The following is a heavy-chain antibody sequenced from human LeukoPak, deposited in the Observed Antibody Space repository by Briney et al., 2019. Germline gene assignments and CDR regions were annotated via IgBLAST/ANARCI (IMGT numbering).Heavy chain of an antibody. Sequence: GGSLRLSCAASGFTFSNYAMSWVRQAPGKGLEWVSTISGSAGSTYYADSVKGRFTISGDNSKNTLYLQMNSLRAEDTAVYYCAKGPALIIITTLDYWGQGTLVTVSS. V-gene: IGHV3-23*01. CDR3: AKGPALIIITTLDY. CDR2: ISGSAGST. CDR1: GFTFSNYA. J-gene: IGHJ4*02. D-gene: IGHD3-16*01.